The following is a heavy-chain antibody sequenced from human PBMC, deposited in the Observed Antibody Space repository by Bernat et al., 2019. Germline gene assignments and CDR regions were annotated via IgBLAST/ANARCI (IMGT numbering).Heavy chain of an antibody. D-gene: IGHD6-13*01. CDR3: AKTIKVAAAGRGWHQGFDY. J-gene: IGHJ4*02. CDR2: ISYDGSNK. V-gene: IGHV3-30*18. CDR1: GFTFSSYG. Sequence: QVQLVESGGGVVQPGRSLRLSCAASGFTFSSYGMHWVRQAPGKGLEWVAVISYDGSNKYYADSVKGRFTISRDNSKNTLYLQMNSLRAEDTAVYYCAKTIKVAAAGRGWHQGFDYWGQGTLVTVSS.